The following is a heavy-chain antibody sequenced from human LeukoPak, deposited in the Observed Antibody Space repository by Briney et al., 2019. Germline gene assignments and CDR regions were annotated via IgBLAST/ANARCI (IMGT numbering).Heavy chain of an antibody. CDR1: GYTFTGYY. D-gene: IGHD6-6*01. CDR2: INPNSGGV. V-gene: IGHV1-2*02. CDR3: ARTSSYFDY. J-gene: IGHJ4*02. Sequence: ASVKVSCKTSGYTFTGYYTHWVRQAPGQGLEWVGWINPNSGGVNYAQKFQGRVTMTRDTSISTAYMELSRLSSDDTAVYYCARTSSYFDYWGQGTLVTVSS.